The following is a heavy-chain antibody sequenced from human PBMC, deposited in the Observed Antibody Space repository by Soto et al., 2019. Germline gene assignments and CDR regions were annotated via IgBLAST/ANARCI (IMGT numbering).Heavy chain of an antibody. CDR2: IKQDGSEK. V-gene: IGHV3-7*03. CDR3: AREDRGGYSGYDGTATYYYGMDV. Sequence: VGSLRLSCAASGFTFSSYWMSWVRQARGKGLEWVANIKQDGSEKYYVDSVKGRFTISRDNAKNSLYLQMNSLRAEDTAVYYCAREDRGGYSGYDGTATYYYGMDVWGQGTTVTVSS. J-gene: IGHJ6*02. D-gene: IGHD5-12*01. CDR1: GFTFSSYW.